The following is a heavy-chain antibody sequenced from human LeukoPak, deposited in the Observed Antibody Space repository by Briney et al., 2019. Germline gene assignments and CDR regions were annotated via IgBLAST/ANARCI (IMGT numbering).Heavy chain of an antibody. V-gene: IGHV4-59*08. CDR2: IYYSGST. CDR3: ARQRDYADYLDAFDV. D-gene: IGHD4-17*01. J-gene: IGHJ3*01. CDR1: GGSVSSSY. Sequence: SETLSLTCTVSGGSVSSSYWSWIRQPPGQGLEWIGYIYYSGSTNYNPSFKSRVAISVDTSKNQFSLKLSSVTAADTAVYYCARQRDYADYLDAFDVWGQGTMVTVSS.